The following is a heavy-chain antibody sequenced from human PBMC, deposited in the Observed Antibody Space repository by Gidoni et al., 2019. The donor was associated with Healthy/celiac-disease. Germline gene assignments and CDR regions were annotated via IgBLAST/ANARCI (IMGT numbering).Heavy chain of an antibody. Sequence: QVQLVQSGAEVKKPGSSVKVSCKASGGTLSSYAISWVRQAPGQGLEWMGGIIPIFGTANYAQKFQGRVTITADESTSTAYMELSSLRSEDTAVYYCATDCSSTSCRYYNWFDPWGQGTLVTVSS. V-gene: IGHV1-69*01. J-gene: IGHJ5*02. CDR3: ATDCSSTSCRYYNWFDP. D-gene: IGHD2-2*01. CDR2: IIPIFGTA. CDR1: GGTLSSYA.